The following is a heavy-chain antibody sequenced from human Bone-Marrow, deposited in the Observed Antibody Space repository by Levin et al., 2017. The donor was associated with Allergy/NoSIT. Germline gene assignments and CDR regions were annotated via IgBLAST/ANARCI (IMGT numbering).Heavy chain of an antibody. V-gene: IGHV3-30*18. Sequence: LSLTCAASGYLFSSYGIHWVRQAPGKGLEWVAFISHDGSNEDYLESVRGRFSVSRDNSKNMVSLEMSSLGAEDTAVYFCAKEYFFFDVSGYFDSWGQGNLVTVSA. CDR3: AKEYFFFDVSGYFDS. CDR2: ISHDGSNE. J-gene: IGHJ4*02. D-gene: IGHD1-26*01. CDR1: GYLFSSYG.